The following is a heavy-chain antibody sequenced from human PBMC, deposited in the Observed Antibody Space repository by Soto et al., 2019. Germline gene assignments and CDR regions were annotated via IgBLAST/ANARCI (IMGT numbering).Heavy chain of an antibody. Sequence: ASVKVSCKASGGTFNSYAISWVRQAPGQGLEWMGGIIPIFGTANYAQKFQGRVTITADESTSTAYMELSSLRSEDTAVYYCARDGAGCSGGSCYYPPGMDVWGQGTTVTVSS. CDR3: ARDGAGCSGGSCYYPPGMDV. CDR1: GGTFNSYA. CDR2: IIPIFGTA. J-gene: IGHJ6*02. D-gene: IGHD2-15*01. V-gene: IGHV1-69*13.